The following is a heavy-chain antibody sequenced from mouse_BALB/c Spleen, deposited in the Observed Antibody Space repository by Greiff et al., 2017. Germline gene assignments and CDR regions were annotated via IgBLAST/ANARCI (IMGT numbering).Heavy chain of an antibody. J-gene: IGHJ3*01. Sequence: VQLVESGPGLVAPSQSLSITCTVSGFSLTSYGVHWVRQPPGKGLEWLGVIWAGGSTNYNSALMSRLSISKDNSKSQVFLKMNSLQTDDTAMYYCASSHYYGSSSFAYWGQGTLVTVSA. D-gene: IGHD1-1*01. CDR2: IWAGGST. CDR3: ASSHYYGSSSFAY. V-gene: IGHV2-9*02. CDR1: GFSLTSYG.